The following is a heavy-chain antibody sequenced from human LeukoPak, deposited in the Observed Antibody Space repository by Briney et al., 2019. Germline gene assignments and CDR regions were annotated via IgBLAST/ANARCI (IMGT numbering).Heavy chain of an antibody. V-gene: IGHV1-18*01. D-gene: IGHD3-10*01. CDR1: GYNFDKFG. CDR3: ARGGQEGYVLLWFGERWSYYYGMDV. J-gene: IGHJ6*02. Sequence: ASVKVSCKASGYNFDKFGIAWVRQAPGQGLEWMGWINAYNGNTNYAQKLQGRVTMTTDTSTSTAYMELRSLRSDDTAVYYCARGGQEGYVLLWFGERWSYYYGMDVWGQGTTVTVSS. CDR2: INAYNGNT.